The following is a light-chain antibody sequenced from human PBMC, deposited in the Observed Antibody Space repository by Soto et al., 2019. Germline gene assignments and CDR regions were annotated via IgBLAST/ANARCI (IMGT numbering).Light chain of an antibody. J-gene: IGKJ2*01. V-gene: IGKV1-39*01. CDR1: QTISSY. CDR2: AAS. CDR3: PESHSIPYT. Sequence: DIQMTQAPSSLSASVGDRVTITCRASQTISSYLNWYQQKPGKAPKLLIYAASSLQSGVPSRFSGSGSGTDFTLTISSLQPEDFATYYCPESHSIPYTFGQGTKLEIK.